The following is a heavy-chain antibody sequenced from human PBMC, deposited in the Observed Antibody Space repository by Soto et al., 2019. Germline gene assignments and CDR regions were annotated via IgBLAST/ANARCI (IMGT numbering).Heavy chain of an antibody. V-gene: IGHV4-59*01. Sequence: QVQLQASGPGLVKPSETLSLTCTVSGGSISSYYWSWIRQPPGKGLEWIGYIYYSGSTNYNPSLKSRVTISVDTSKNQFSLKLSSVTAADTAVYYCARDMGTSGHGYWGQGTLVTVSS. J-gene: IGHJ4*02. CDR2: IYYSGST. D-gene: IGHD3-10*01. CDR3: ARDMGTSGHGY. CDR1: GGSISSYY.